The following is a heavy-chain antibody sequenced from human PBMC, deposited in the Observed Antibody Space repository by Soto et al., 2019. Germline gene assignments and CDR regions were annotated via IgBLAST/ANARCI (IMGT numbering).Heavy chain of an antibody. CDR2: IKSKTDGGTT. CDR1: GFTFSNAW. J-gene: IGHJ6*03. Sequence: VGSLRLSCAASGFTFSNAWMSWVRQAPGKGLEWVGRIKSKTDGGTTDYAAPVKGRFTISRDDSKNTLYLQMNSLKTEDTAVYYCTTGELYSSSWYYYHYMDVWGKGTTVTVSS. CDR3: TTGELYSSSWYYYHYMDV. D-gene: IGHD6-6*01. V-gene: IGHV3-15*01.